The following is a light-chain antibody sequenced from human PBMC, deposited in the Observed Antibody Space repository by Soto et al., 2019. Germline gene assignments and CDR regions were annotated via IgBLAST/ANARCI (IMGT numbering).Light chain of an antibody. CDR3: QHYNSYSEA. V-gene: IGKV1-5*03. CDR2: KAS. Sequence: DIQMTQSPSILSASVGDRVTITCRSSQTITNWLAWYQQKPGKAPRLLIYKASTLKSGVPSRFSGSGPGTEFTLTISSLQPDDFATYYCQHYNSYSEAFGQGTKVDIK. J-gene: IGKJ1*01. CDR1: QTITNW.